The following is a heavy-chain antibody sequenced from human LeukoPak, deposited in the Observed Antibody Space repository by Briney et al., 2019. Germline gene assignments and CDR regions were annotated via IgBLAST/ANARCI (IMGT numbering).Heavy chain of an antibody. J-gene: IGHJ4*02. D-gene: IGHD6-6*01. CDR2: INPSGGST. Sequence: ASVKVSCKASGYTFTSHYMHWVRHAPGPGLEWKGIINPSGGSTSYAQKFQGRVTTTRDTSTSTGYMELSSLRSEDTAVYYCARAEQLAEFDYWGQGTLVTVSS. CDR1: GYTFTSHY. V-gene: IGHV1-46*01. CDR3: ARAEQLAEFDY.